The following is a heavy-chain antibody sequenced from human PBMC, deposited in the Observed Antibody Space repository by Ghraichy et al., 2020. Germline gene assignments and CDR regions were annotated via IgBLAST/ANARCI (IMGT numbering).Heavy chain of an antibody. J-gene: IGHJ6*02. CDR2: ISGSGGST. CDR1: GFTFSSYA. CDR3: ANDPISTVTTSHGMDV. D-gene: IGHD4-17*01. Sequence: GESLNISCAASGFTFSSYAMSWVRQAPGKGLEWVSAISGSGGSTYYADSVKGRFTISRDNSKNTLYLQMNSLRAEDTAVYYCANDPISTVTTSHGMDVWGQGTTVTVSS. V-gene: IGHV3-23*01.